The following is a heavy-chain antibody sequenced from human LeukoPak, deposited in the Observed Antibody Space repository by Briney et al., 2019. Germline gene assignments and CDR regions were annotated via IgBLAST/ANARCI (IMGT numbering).Heavy chain of an antibody. CDR2: ISGSGGST. Sequence: GSLRPSCAASGFTFSSYAMSWVRQAPGKGPEWVSAISGSGGSTYYADSVKGRFAISRDNSKNTLYLQMNSLRAEDTAVYYCAKDTEMYYYDSSGHLDYWGQGTLVTVSS. CDR1: GFTFSSYA. J-gene: IGHJ4*02. V-gene: IGHV3-23*01. CDR3: AKDTEMYYYDSSGHLDY. D-gene: IGHD3-22*01.